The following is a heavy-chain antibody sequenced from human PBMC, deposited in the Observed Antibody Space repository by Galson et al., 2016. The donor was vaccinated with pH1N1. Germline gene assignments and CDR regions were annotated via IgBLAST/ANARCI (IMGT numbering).Heavy chain of an antibody. V-gene: IGHV4-30-4*08. CDR2: IFYSEST. CDR3: ARQVAVAGTFLFDY. J-gene: IGHJ4*02. CDR1: GGSVSSGDYY. D-gene: IGHD6-19*01. Sequence: LSLTCTVSGGSVSSGDYYWSWIRQPPGKGLEWIGYIFYSESTYYNPSLKSRVTISGDTSKNQFSLKLTSVTVADTAVYYCARQVAVAGTFLFDYWGQGTLVTVSS.